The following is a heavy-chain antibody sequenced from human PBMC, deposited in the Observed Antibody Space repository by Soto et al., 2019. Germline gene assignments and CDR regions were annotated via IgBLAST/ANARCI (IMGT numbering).Heavy chain of an antibody. V-gene: IGHV4-30-2*01. CDR2: IFQSGGT. CDR1: GDPISGSSYS. CDR3: ARVPGP. Sequence: PSETLSLTCEVSGDPISGSSYSWSWIRQPPGKGLEWIGYIFQSGGTYYNPSLKSRVTMSVDRSKNQFSLKLSSVTAADTAVYYCARVPGPWGQGTLVTVSS. J-gene: IGHJ5*02.